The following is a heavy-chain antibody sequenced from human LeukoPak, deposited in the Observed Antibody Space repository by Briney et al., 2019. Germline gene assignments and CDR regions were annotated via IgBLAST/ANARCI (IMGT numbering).Heavy chain of an antibody. Sequence: GGSLRLSCAVSGFTFSSYDMHWVRQAPGKGLEWVTFIQYDGSNKYYADSVKGRFTISRDNSKNTLYLQMNSLRAEDTAVYYCAKDIPIAAAGTIPYFDYWGQGTLVTVPS. J-gene: IGHJ4*02. D-gene: IGHD6-13*01. CDR1: GFTFSSYD. CDR3: AKDIPIAAAGTIPYFDY. V-gene: IGHV3-30*02. CDR2: IQYDGSNK.